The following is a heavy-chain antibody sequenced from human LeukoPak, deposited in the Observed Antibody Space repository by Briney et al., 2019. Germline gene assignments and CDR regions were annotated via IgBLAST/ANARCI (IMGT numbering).Heavy chain of an antibody. CDR2: MSSSGIG. Sequence: YPSQTLSLTCTVSNGSISSDTYFWSWIRQPAGKGLEWIGRMSSSGIGTYSPSLKSRVTISIDTSRNQFSMNLNSVTAADTAVYYCAKGAGPPWFDPWGQGTLVTVSS. CDR1: NGSISSDTYF. V-gene: IGHV4-61*02. D-gene: IGHD6-19*01. CDR3: AKGAGPPWFDP. J-gene: IGHJ5*02.